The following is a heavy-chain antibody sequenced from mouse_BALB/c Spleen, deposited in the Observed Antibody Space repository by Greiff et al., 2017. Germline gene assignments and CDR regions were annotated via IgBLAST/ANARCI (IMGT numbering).Heavy chain of an antibody. V-gene: IGHV2-6-4*01. J-gene: IGHJ4*01. CDR3: ARNDGNYVGAMDY. Sequence: VKLMESGPGLVAPSQSLSITCTVSGFSLSRYSVHWVRQPPGKGLEWLGMIWGGGSTDYTSALKSRLSISKDNSKSHVFFKMNSLQTDDTAMYYCARNDGNYVGAMDYWGQGTAVTVAS. D-gene: IGHD2-1*01. CDR2: IWGGGST. CDR1: GFSLSRYS.